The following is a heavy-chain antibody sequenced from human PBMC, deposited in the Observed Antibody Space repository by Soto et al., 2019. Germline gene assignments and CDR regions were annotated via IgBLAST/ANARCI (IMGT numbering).Heavy chain of an antibody. V-gene: IGHV3-30*18. D-gene: IGHD1-26*01. Sequence: QVQLVESGGGVVQPGRSLRLSCAASGFTFSSYGMHWVRQAPGKGLEWVAVISYDGSNKYYADSVKGRFTISRDNSKNTLYLQMNSLRAEDTAVYYCAKEEWELQNYYGMDVWGQGTTVTVSS. CDR3: AKEEWELQNYYGMDV. CDR2: ISYDGSNK. CDR1: GFTFSSYG. J-gene: IGHJ6*02.